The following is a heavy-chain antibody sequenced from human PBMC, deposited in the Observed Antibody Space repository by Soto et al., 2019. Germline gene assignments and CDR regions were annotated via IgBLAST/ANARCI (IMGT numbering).Heavy chain of an antibody. CDR2: IYPGDSDT. CDR1: GYSFTSNW. Sequence: PGESLKISCKGSGYSFTSNWIGWVRQMPGKGLEWMGIIYPGDSDTRFSPSFQGQVTISADKSISTAYLQWSSLAASDTAMYYCVTESLGYYFDYWGQGTLVTVSS. J-gene: IGHJ4*02. D-gene: IGHD6-19*01. V-gene: IGHV5-51*01. CDR3: VTESLGYYFDY.